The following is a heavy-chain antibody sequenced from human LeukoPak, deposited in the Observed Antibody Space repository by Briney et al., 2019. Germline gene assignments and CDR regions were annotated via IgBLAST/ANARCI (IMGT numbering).Heavy chain of an antibody. V-gene: IGHV3-30*03. J-gene: IGHJ4*02. CDR3: ARITGTIDCSSATCPADY. Sequence: GGSLRLSCAASGFTFSSYGMSWVRQAPGKGLEWVAVISYDGSNKYYADSVKGRFTISRDNAKNSLYLQMNSLRAEDTAIYYCARITGTIDCSSATCPADYWGQGTLVTVSS. D-gene: IGHD2-2*01. CDR1: GFTFSSYG. CDR2: ISYDGSNK.